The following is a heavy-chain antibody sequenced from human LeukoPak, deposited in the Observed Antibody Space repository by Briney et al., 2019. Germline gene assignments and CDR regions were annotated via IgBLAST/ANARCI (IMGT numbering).Heavy chain of an antibody. V-gene: IGHV3-30*02. D-gene: IGHD3/OR15-3a*01. CDR3: PWWTGLDY. CDR1: GFTFSNYA. J-gene: IGHJ4*02. CDR2: IRYDGTDK. Sequence: GGSLRLSCAASGFTFSNYAMHWVRQAPGKGLEWVAFIRYDGTDKYYADSVKGRFTISRDNSKNTLYLQMNSLRAEDTAVYYGPWWTGLDYWGKGTRVTVSS.